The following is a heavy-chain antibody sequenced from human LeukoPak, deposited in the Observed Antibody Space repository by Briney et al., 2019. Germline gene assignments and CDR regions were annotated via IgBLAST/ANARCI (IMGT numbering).Heavy chain of an antibody. J-gene: IGHJ3*02. D-gene: IGHD1-1*01. CDR3: ASIPTNGGNAFDI. V-gene: IGHV4-34*01. Sequence: KTSETLSLTCAVYGGCFSYYYWNWIRQPPGKGLEWIGEIYHSGRTYYNPALKSRVTMSVDMSKNQFSLRLTSVTAADTAVYYCASIPTNGGNAFDIWGQGTMVTVSS. CDR2: IYHSGRT. CDR1: GGCFSYYY.